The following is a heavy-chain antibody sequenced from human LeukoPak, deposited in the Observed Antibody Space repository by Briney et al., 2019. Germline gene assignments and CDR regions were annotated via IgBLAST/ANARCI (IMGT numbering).Heavy chain of an antibody. CDR1: GFTLSDHY. J-gene: IGHJ4*02. D-gene: IGHD2-15*01. Sequence: GGSLRLSCAASGFTLSDHYMDWVRQAPGKGLEWVGHIRNKANSYTIEYAASVKGRFTISRDDSKNSLYLQMNSLKTEDTAVYYCTTSRPYSALDYWGQGTLVTVSA. V-gene: IGHV3-72*01. CDR3: TTSRPYSALDY. CDR2: IRNKANSYTI.